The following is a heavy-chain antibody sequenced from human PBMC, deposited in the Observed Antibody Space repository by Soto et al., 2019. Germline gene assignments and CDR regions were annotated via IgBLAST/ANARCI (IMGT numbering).Heavy chain of an antibody. D-gene: IGHD3-3*02. CDR1: GFSLSTSEVG. J-gene: IGHJ4*02. CDR2: IYWDDDK. Sequence: QITLKESGPTLVKPTQTLTLTCAFSGFSLSTSEVGVGWILQPPGKALEWLALIYWDDDKCYSPSLKSRLTISKETSKNQVVLTMTNMDPLDTATYYCAHMALKGNSFDHWGQITLVTVSS. V-gene: IGHV2-5*02. CDR3: AHMALKGNSFDH.